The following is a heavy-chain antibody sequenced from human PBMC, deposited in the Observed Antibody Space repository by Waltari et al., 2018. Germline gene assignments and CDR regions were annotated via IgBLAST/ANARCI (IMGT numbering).Heavy chain of an antibody. V-gene: IGHV1-46*01. CDR1: AYTFTSSY. J-gene: IGHJ6*02. Sequence: QVQLVQSGAEVKKPGTSVKISCKTSAYTFTSSYIHWVRQAPGQGLEWMGIINPSGGSTIYEQKCQGRVTMTRDTSTSTVYMELSSLRSEDTAVYYCALDRGALWMDVWGQGTTVTVSS. D-gene: IGHD2-21*01. CDR3: ALDRGALWMDV. CDR2: INPSGGST.